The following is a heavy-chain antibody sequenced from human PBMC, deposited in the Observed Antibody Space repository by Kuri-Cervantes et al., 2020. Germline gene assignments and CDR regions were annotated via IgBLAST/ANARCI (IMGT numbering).Heavy chain of an antibody. D-gene: IGHD3-22*01. CDR1: GGSISSSSYY. Sequence: SETLSLTCTVSGGSISSSSYYWGWIRQPPGKGLEWIGSIYYSGSTYYNPSLKSRVTISVDTSKNQFSLKLSSVTAADTAMYYCARRGYYYDSSGYRAYYFDYWGQGTLVTVSS. CDR2: IYYSGST. J-gene: IGHJ4*02. V-gene: IGHV4-39*01. CDR3: ARRGYYYDSSGYRAYYFDY.